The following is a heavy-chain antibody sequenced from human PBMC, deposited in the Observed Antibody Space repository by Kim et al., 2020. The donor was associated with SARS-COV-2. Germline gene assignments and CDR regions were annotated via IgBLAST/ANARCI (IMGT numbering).Heavy chain of an antibody. D-gene: IGHD6-13*01. V-gene: IGHV3-53*01. CDR1: GFTVSSSY. Sequence: GGSLRLSCAASGFTVSSSYMSWVRQAPGKGLEWVSVIDSGYSTYYADSVKGRFTISRENSKNTLYLQMNSLRAEDTAVYYCARDLGAARGFDYWGQGTLVTVSS. CDR3: ARDLGAARGFDY. CDR2: IDSGYST. J-gene: IGHJ4*02.